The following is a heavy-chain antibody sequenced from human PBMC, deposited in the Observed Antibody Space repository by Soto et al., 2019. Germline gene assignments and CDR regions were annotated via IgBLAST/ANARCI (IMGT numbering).Heavy chain of an antibody. V-gene: IGHV1-58*02. CDR3: AAWGGRSGYSYGADSYYYYGMDV. CDR1: GFTFATSA. Sequence: ASVKVSCKASGFTFATSAMHWVRQARGQRLEWIGRIVVGNRNTNYAQKFQERVTITRDMSTSTAYMELSSLRSEDTAVYYCAAWGGRSGYSYGADSYYYYGMDVWGQGTTVTVSS. J-gene: IGHJ6*02. D-gene: IGHD5-18*01. CDR2: IVVGNRNT.